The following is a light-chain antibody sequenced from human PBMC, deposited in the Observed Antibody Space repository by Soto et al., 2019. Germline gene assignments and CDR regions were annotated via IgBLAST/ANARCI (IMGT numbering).Light chain of an antibody. J-gene: IGKJ1*01. V-gene: IGKV3-11*01. CDR2: DAS. CDR3: QQRSNWPPRT. CDR1: QSVSSY. Sequence: VLTQSPATLSLSPGERATLSCRASQSVSSYLAWYQQKPGQAPRLLIYDASNRATGIPARFSGSGSGTDFTLTISSLEPEDFAVYYCQQRSNWPPRTFGQGTKVEIK.